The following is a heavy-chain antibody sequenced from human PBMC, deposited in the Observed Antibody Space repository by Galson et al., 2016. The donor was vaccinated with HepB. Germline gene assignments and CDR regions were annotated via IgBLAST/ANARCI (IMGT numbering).Heavy chain of an antibody. D-gene: IGHD3-3*01. CDR3: TRASFTTFGILRGYFQH. CDR1: GFTFSASG. Sequence: SLRLSCAASGFTFSASGMHWVRQAPGKGPEWLAVISFDGSNQFYADSVKGRFTISRDNSTNTIILHMNSLRSEDTGVYHCTRASFTTFGILRGYFQHWGQGSRVTVSS. CDR2: ISFDGSNQ. J-gene: IGHJ1*01. V-gene: IGHV3-30*03.